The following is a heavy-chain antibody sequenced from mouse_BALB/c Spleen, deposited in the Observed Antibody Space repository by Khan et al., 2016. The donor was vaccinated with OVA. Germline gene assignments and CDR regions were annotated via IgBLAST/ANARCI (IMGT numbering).Heavy chain of an antibody. CDR3: ARTARIKY. CDR2: ISYSGST. CDR1: GYSITSGYG. D-gene: IGHD1-2*01. J-gene: IGHJ2*01. Sequence: VQLKESGPGLVKPSQSLSLTCTVTGYSITSGYGWNWIRQFPGNKLEWMGYISYSGSTNYNPSLKSRISITRDTSKNQFFLQFNSVTTEDTATYYCARTARIKYWGQGTTLTVSS. V-gene: IGHV3-2*02.